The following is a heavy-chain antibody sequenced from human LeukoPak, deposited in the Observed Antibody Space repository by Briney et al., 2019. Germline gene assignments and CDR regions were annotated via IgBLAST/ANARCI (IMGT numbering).Heavy chain of an antibody. J-gene: IGHJ5*02. CDR3: ARVRIAWSGFSDP. Sequence: GGSLRLSCAASGFTFSSYSMNWVRQAPGKGLEWVSSISSSSSYIYYADSVKGRFTISRDNAKNSLYLQMNSLRAEDTAVYYCARVRIAWSGFSDPWGQGTLVTVSS. CDR2: ISSSSSYI. D-gene: IGHD3-9*01. V-gene: IGHV3-21*04. CDR1: GFTFSSYS.